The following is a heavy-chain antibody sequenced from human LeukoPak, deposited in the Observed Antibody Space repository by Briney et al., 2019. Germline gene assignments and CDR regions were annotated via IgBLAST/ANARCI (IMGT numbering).Heavy chain of an antibody. J-gene: IGHJ4*02. CDR2: INPSGGST. CDR3: ARVGGTYYNGHLDY. D-gene: IGHD1-26*01. V-gene: IGHV1-46*01. Sequence: ASVKVSCKASGYTVTNYYIHWVRQAPGQGLEWMGIINPSGGSTTYAQKFQGRVTMTRDTSTSTVYMELSSLRSEDTAVYYCARVGGTYYNGHLDYWGQGTLVTVSS. CDR1: GYTVTNYY.